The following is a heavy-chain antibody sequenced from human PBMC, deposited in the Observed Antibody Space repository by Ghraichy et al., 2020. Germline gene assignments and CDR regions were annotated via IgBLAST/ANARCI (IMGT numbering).Heavy chain of an antibody. D-gene: IGHD6-6*01. CDR2: INQSGYT. V-gene: IGHV4-34*01. CDR1: SGSLSGYN. J-gene: IGHJ6*02. CDR3: ARLPQLGEDFGVDV. Sequence: SETLSLTCAVYSGSLSGYNWSWLRQPPGKGLEWIGEINQSGYTKFKPSLKSRVTMSVDASRNQFSLKLTSATAADTAVYYCARLPQLGEDFGVDVWGQGTTVTVSS.